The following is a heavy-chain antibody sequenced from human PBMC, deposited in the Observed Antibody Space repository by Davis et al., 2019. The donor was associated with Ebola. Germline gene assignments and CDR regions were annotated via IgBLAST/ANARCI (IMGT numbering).Heavy chain of an antibody. Sequence: GESLKISCAASGFTFSSYAMHWVRQAPGKGLEWVAVIPYDGSNKYYADSVKGRFTISRDNSKNTLYLQMNSLRAEDTAVYYCARGASYSSSSFLDYWGQGTLVTVSS. D-gene: IGHD6-6*01. CDR1: GFTFSSYA. CDR2: IPYDGSNK. V-gene: IGHV3-30*04. J-gene: IGHJ4*02. CDR3: ARGASYSSSSFLDY.